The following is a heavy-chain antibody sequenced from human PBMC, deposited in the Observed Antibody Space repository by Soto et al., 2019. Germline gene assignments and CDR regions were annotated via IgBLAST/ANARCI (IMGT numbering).Heavy chain of an antibody. V-gene: IGHV1-46*01. CDR3: ARDLNSSGYPDYAFDT. CDR2: INPSGGST. Sequence: GASVKVSCKASGYTFTSYYMHWVRQAPGQGLEWMGIINPSGGSTSYARKFQGRVTMTRDTSTSTVYMELSSLRSEDTAVYYCARDLNSSGYPDYAFDTWGQGTMVTV. CDR1: GYTFTSYY. D-gene: IGHD1-1*01. J-gene: IGHJ3*02.